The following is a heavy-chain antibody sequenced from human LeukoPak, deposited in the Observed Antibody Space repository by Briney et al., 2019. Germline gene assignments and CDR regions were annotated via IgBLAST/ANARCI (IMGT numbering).Heavy chain of an antibody. J-gene: IGHJ4*02. CDR3: AKAPPGIAALRSFDY. D-gene: IGHD6-13*01. CDR1: GFTFSSYA. V-gene: IGHV3-23*01. CDR2: ISGSGGST. Sequence: PGGSLRLSCAASGFTFSSYAMSWVRQAPGKGLEWVSAISGSGGSTYYADSVKGRFTISRGNSKNTLYLQLNSLRAEDTAVYYCAKAPPGIAALRSFDYWGQGTLVTVSS.